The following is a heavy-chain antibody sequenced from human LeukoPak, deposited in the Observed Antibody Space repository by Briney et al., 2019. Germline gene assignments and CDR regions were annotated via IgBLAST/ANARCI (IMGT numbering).Heavy chain of an antibody. CDR2: IYYSGST. D-gene: IGHD6-6*01. CDR1: GGSISSYY. V-gene: IGHV4-59*01. CDR3: ARVYSSSYYYYYYMDV. Sequence: SETLSLTCTISGGSISSYYWSWIRQPPGKGLEWIGYIYYSGSTNYNPFLKSRVTISVDTSKNQFSLKLSSVTAADTAVYYCARVYSSSYYYYYYMDVWGKGTTVTVSS. J-gene: IGHJ6*03.